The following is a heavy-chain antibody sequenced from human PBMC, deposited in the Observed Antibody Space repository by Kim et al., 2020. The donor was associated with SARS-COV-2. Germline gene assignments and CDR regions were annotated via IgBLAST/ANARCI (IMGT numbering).Heavy chain of an antibody. D-gene: IGHD2-2*01. CDR2: IFHRGYT. Sequence: SETLSLTCTVSGASISRGVYWSWIRPHPGKVLEWIGYIFHRGYTFYNPSLKRRVTMSVDTSKNQFSLKLSSVTAADSAMYYCARTPYTVEPAAISFDSWGQGTPVTVSS. J-gene: IGHJ4*02. V-gene: IGHV4-31*03. CDR1: GASISRGVY. CDR3: ARTPYTVEPAAISFDS.